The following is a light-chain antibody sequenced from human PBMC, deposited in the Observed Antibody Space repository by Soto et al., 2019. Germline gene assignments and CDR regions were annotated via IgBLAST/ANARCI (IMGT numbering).Light chain of an antibody. CDR3: RSYDISLSGYV. CDR2: DNN. CDR1: SSNIGAGYD. J-gene: IGLJ1*01. V-gene: IGLV1-40*01. Sequence: QSVLTQPPSVSGAPGQRVTISCTGSSSNIGAGYDVHWYQQLPGTAPKLLIYDNNNRPSGVPDRFSGSKSGTSASLAITGLQAEDEADYYCRSYDISLSGYVFGTGTKLTVL.